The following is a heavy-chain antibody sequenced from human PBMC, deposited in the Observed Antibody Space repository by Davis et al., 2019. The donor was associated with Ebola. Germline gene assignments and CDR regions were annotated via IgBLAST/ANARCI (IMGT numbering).Heavy chain of an antibody. CDR3: ARDYYGSGSIYYYYYMDV. CDR2: INHSGST. J-gene: IGHJ6*03. CDR1: GGSFSGYY. D-gene: IGHD3-10*01. Sequence: SETLSLTCAVYGGSFSGYYWSWIRQPPGKGLEWIGEINHSGSTNYNPSLKSRVTISVDTSKNQFSLKLSSVTAADTAVYYCARDYYGSGSIYYYYYMDVWGKGTTVTVSS. V-gene: IGHV4-34*01.